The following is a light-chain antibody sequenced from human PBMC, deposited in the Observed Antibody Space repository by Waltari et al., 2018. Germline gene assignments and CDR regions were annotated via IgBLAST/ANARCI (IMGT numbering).Light chain of an antibody. CDR3: QQYNRFSP. Sequence: DTQLSQFPSTLPASVGDRVTITCRAREAINKWLAWYQQKPGKAPKVLIYDASTLQSGVPSRFSGSGSGTEFTLTIDSLQPDDFATYYCQQYNRFSPFGQGTKVEIK. CDR2: DAS. CDR1: EAINKW. J-gene: IGKJ1*01. V-gene: IGKV1-5*01.